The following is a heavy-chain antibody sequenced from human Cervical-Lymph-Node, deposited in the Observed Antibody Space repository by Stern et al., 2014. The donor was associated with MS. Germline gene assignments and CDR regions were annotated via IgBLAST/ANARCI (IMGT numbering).Heavy chain of an antibody. V-gene: IGHV5-51*01. J-gene: IGHJ4*02. Sequence: EVQLEESGAEVKKPGESVKISCQGSGYNFPSYWIGWVRPMPGKGLEGMGFIYPADSDTRYSPSFQGQVTISADKSISTAYLQWGSLKASDTAMYYCARTRGIAATPFDSWGQGTLVTVSS. D-gene: IGHD2-15*01. CDR1: GYNFPSYW. CDR3: ARTRGIAATPFDS. CDR2: IYPADSDT.